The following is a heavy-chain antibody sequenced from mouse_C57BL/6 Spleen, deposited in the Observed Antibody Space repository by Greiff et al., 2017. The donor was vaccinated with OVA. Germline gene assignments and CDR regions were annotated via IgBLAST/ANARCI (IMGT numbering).Heavy chain of an antibody. Sequence: QVQLQQPGAELVKPGASVKMSCKASGYTFTSYWITWVKQRPGQGLEWIGDIYPGSGSTNYNEKFKSKATLTVDTSSSTAYMQLSSLTSEDSAVYYGARSAYYSNYDCFDYWGQGTTLTVSS. D-gene: IGHD2-5*01. CDR1: GYTFTSYW. CDR3: ARSAYYSNYDCFDY. V-gene: IGHV1-55*01. CDR2: IYPGSGST. J-gene: IGHJ2*01.